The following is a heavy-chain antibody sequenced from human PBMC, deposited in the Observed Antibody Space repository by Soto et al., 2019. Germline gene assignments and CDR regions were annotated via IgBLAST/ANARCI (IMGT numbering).Heavy chain of an antibody. J-gene: IGHJ4*02. D-gene: IGHD3-10*01. CDR1: GFIFKMYW. V-gene: IGHV3-74*01. Sequence: PGGSLRLSCAASGFIFKMYWMHWVRQSPGKGLVWISRIYNDGTYSDYADSVRGRFTISRDNVNDTLYLQMNNLRADDSGLYYCTRGPRPISTGTGAYWGQGTQVTVSS. CDR2: IYNDGTYS. CDR3: TRGPRPISTGTGAY.